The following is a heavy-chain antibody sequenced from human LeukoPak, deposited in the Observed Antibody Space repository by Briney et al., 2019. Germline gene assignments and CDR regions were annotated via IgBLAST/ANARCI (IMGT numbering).Heavy chain of an antibody. CDR3: ARAKNDYGDF. V-gene: IGHV1-46*01. J-gene: IGHJ4*02. Sequence: ASVKVSCKAFGYTFTSNYMHWVRQAPGQGPEWMGIINPSGGSTSYAQKFQGRVTMTRDMSTSTAYMELSSLRSEDTAVYYCARAKNDYGDFWGQGTLVTVSS. CDR1: GYTFTSNY. CDR2: INPSGGST.